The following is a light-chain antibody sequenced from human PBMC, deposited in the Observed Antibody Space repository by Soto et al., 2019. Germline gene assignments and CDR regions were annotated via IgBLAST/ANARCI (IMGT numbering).Light chain of an antibody. Sequence: QSALTQPRSVSGSPGQSVTISCTGTSSDVGGYNYVSWYQQHPGKAPKLMIYDVSKRPSGVPDRSSGSKSGNTASLTISGLQAEDEADYYCCSYAGSFDWVFGGANKVTV. CDR1: SSDVGGYNY. V-gene: IGLV2-11*01. CDR2: DVS. J-gene: IGLJ3*02. CDR3: CSYAGSFDWV.